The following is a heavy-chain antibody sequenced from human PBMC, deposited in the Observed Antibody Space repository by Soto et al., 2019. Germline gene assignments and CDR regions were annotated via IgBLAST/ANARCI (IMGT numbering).Heavy chain of an antibody. J-gene: IGHJ6*02. CDR3: AMVDVYVTPSPQDV. Sequence: QVQLVQSGAEVKNPGASVKVSCKASGYTFTSYGIGWARQAPGQGLEWMGWINTYNGNTNYAQNVQGRVTLTTDTSTSKTYMELRSLRSNDTAIYYCAMVDVYVTPSPQDVWGQGTTVIVSS. D-gene: IGHD3-16*01. CDR2: INTYNGNT. V-gene: IGHV1-18*01. CDR1: GYTFTSYG.